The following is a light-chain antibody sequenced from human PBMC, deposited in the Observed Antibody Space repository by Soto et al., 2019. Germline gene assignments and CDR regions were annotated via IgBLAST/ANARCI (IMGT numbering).Light chain of an antibody. V-gene: IGLV2-14*01. CDR2: DVS. Sequence: QSALTQPASVSGSPGQSITISCTGTSSDVGGYNYVSWYQQHPGKAPKLMIYDVSNRPSGVSNRFSGSKSGNTASLTISGLHAEDEADYFCSSYTSSSTPHVVFGGGTKVTVL. CDR1: SSDVGGYNY. J-gene: IGLJ2*01. CDR3: SSYTSSSTPHVV.